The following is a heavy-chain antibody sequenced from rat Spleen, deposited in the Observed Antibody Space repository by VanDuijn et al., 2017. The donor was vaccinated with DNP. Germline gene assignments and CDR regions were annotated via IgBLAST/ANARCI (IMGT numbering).Heavy chain of an antibody. D-gene: IGHD1-6*01. CDR2: ISSGGDT. V-gene: IGHV2-6*01. J-gene: IGHJ2*01. Sequence: QVQLKESGPGLVQPSQTLSLTCTVSGLSLRSNSASWVRQPPGKGLEWIAAISSGGDTYYNSILKSRLSISRDTSKSQVFLKMNSLQSEDTAMYFCAFPSHYGYTVFDYWGQGVMVTVSS. CDR1: GLSLRSNS. CDR3: AFPSHYGYTVFDY.